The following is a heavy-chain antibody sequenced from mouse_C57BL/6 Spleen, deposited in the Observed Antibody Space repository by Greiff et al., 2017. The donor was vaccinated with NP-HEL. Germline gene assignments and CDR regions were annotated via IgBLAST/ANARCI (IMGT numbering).Heavy chain of an antibody. CDR1: GFTFSDAW. V-gene: IGHV6-6*01. J-gene: IGHJ4*01. CDR3: TAYYGYAMDY. CDR2: IRNKANNHAT. Sequence: EVQGVESGGGLVQPGGSMKLSCAASGFTFSDAWMDWVRQSPEKGLEWVAEIRNKANNHATYYAESVKGRFTISRDDSKSSVYLQMNSLRAEDAGIYYCTAYYGYAMDYWGQGTSVTVSS. D-gene: IGHD1-1*01.